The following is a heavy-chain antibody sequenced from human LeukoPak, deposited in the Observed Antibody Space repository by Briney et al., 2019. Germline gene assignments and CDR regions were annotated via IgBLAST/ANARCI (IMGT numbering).Heavy chain of an antibody. CDR1: GYTFTGYY. Sequence: ASVKVSCKASGYTFTGYYMHWVRQAPGQGLEWMGRINPNSGGTNYAQKFQGRVTMTRDTSISTAYMELSRLTSDDTAVYYCARDFTTYCSNGLCLDRNWLDPWGQGTLVTVSS. D-gene: IGHD2-8*01. J-gene: IGHJ5*02. CDR3: ARDFTTYCSNGLCLDRNWLDP. CDR2: INPNSGGT. V-gene: IGHV1-2*06.